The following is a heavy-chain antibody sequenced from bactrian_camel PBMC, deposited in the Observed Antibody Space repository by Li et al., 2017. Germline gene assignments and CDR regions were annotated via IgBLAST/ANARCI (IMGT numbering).Heavy chain of an antibody. D-gene: IGHD5*01. CDR2: ITSLPSLFRAA. V-gene: IGHV3S6*01. CDR3: AAATSPVSNQTLSPAAYPY. J-gene: IGHJ4*01. CDR1: VYTYSTKC. Sequence: HVQLVESGGGSVQAGGSLRLSCAGAVYTYSTKCIGWFRQAPGKEVEWVAGITSLPSLFRAASYADSVKDRFTIARDLAKNTVYLLMNSLKPEDTGIYYCAAATSPVSNQTLSPAAYPYWGQGTQVTVS.